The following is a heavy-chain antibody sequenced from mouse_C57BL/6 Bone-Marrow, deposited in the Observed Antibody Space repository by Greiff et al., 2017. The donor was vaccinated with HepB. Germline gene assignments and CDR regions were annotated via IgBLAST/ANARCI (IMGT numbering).Heavy chain of an antibody. CDR3: ARWANWDWYFDV. D-gene: IGHD4-1*01. J-gene: IGHJ1*03. CDR2: IYPNNGGN. V-gene: IGHV1-34*01. Sequence: EVKLQASGPELVKPGASVKMSCKASGYTFTDYYMHWVKQSHGKSLEWIGFIYPNNGGNGYNPKFKGKATLTVDKSSSTAYMELRSLTSEDSAVYYCARWANWDWYFDVWGTGTTVTGSS. CDR1: GYTFTDYY.